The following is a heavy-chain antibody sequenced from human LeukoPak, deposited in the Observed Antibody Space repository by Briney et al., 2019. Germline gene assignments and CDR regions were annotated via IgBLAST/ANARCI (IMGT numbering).Heavy chain of an antibody. D-gene: IGHD6-19*01. CDR3: ARVAVAAFDY. V-gene: IGHV3-21*01. J-gene: IGHJ4*02. Sequence: GGSLRLSCAASGFTFSSYSMNWVRQAPGKGLEWVSSISSSSSYIYYADSVKGRFTTSRDNSKNSLYLKMNSLRAEDTAVYYCARVAVAAFDYWGQGTLVTVSS. CDR2: ISSSSSYI. CDR1: GFTFSSYS.